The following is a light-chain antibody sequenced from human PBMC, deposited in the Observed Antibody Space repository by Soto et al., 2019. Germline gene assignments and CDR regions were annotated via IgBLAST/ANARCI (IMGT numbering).Light chain of an antibody. CDR1: QSFSSSF. J-gene: IGKJ2*01. CDR3: QQYGTSPYT. CDR2: GVS. Sequence: EIVLTQSPGTLSLSPGERATLSCRASQSFSSSFLAWYQQKPGQAPRLLIFGVSTRATGIPDRFSGSGSGTDFTLTISRLEPEDFTVYYCQQYGTSPYTFGQGTNLEIK. V-gene: IGKV3-20*01.